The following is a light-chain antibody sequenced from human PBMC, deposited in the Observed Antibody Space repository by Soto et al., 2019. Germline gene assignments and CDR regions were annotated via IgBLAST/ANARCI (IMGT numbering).Light chain of an antibody. J-gene: IGKJ1*01. CDR1: QSVNSN. V-gene: IGKV3-15*01. Sequence: EIVMTQSPATLSVSPGERATLSCRASQSVNSNLAWYQQKPGQAPRLLIYGPSTRATGIPARFSGSGSGTEFTLTISSLQSEDFAVYYCQQYNDWAWEFGQGTKVDIK. CDR3: QQYNDWAWE. CDR2: GPS.